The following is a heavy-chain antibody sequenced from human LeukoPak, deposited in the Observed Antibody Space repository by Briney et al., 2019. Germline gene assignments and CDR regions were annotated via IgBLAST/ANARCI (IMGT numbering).Heavy chain of an antibody. D-gene: IGHD3-10*01. J-gene: IGHJ6*02. CDR3: ARGVRTMVRGVTYYYYYGMDV. CDR1: GYTFTSYD. V-gene: IGHV1-8*01. Sequence: GASVKVSCKASGYTFTSYDINWVRQATGQGLEWMGWMNPNSGNTGYAQKFQGRVTMTRNTSISTAYMELSSLRSEDTAVYYCARGVRTMVRGVTYYYYYGMDVWGQGTTVTVSS. CDR2: MNPNSGNT.